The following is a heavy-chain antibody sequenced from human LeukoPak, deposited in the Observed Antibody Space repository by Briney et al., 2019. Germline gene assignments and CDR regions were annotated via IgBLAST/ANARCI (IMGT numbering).Heavy chain of an antibody. Sequence: GGSLRLSCAASGFTFSSYWMSWVRQAPGKGLEWVASINQDGSEKYYVDSVKGRFTISRDNAKNSLYLQMNSLRAEDTAVYYCARGRTTVITQRYYYYMDVWGKGTTVTVSS. D-gene: IGHD4-17*01. V-gene: IGHV3-7*01. CDR1: GFTFSSYW. CDR2: INQDGSEK. J-gene: IGHJ6*03. CDR3: ARGRTTVITQRYYYYMDV.